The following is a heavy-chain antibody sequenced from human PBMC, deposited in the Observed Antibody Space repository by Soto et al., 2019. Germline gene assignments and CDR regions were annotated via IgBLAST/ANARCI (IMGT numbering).Heavy chain of an antibody. J-gene: IGHJ5*02. CDR2: IYYSGTT. CDR1: AGSISTFY. CDR3: ARSRYCSGATCYEHINYFGP. Sequence: SETLSLTCTVSAGSISTFYWSWIRQPPGKGLEYIGSIYYSGTTYYNPSLKGRVTMSVDTSKNQFSLKLNSVTAADTVVYYCARSRYCSGATCYEHINYFGPWGQGTLVTGSS. V-gene: IGHV4-59*01. D-gene: IGHD2-15*01.